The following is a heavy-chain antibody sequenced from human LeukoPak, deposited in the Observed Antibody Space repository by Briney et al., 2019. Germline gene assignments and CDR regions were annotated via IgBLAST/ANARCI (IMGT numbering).Heavy chain of an antibody. Sequence: SETLSLTCTVSGGSISSGTYYWSWIRQPAGKGLEWIRRIYSSGSTDYNPSLKSRVTISVDTSKNQFSLKLSSVTAAATAVYYCARAYSGSWATGRFDPWGQGTLVTVSS. V-gene: IGHV4-61*02. CDR2: IYSSGST. J-gene: IGHJ5*02. CDR3: ARAYSGSWATGRFDP. CDR1: GGSISSGTYY. D-gene: IGHD6-13*01.